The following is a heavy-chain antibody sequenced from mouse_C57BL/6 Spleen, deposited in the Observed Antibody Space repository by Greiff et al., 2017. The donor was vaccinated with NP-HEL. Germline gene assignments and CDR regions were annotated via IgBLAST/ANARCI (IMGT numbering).Heavy chain of an antibody. CDR3: ARIPFTTVVADWYFDV. CDR2: ISGGGGNT. CDR1: GFTFSSYT. D-gene: IGHD1-1*01. J-gene: IGHJ1*03. Sequence: EVKVEESGGGLVKPGGSLKLSCAASGFTFSSYTMSWVRQTPEKRLEWVATISGGGGNTYYPDSVKGRFTISRDNAKNTLYLQMSSLRSEDTALYDCARIPFTTVVADWYFDVWGTGTTVTVSS. V-gene: IGHV5-9*01.